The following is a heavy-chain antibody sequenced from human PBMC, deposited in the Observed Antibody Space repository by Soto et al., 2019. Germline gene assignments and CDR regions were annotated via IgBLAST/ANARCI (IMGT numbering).Heavy chain of an antibody. CDR3: ANLPEDYYDSSGYNYDLRAEYFQH. J-gene: IGHJ1*01. CDR1: GFTFSSYA. V-gene: IGHV3-23*01. D-gene: IGHD3-22*01. Sequence: GGSLRLSCAASGFTFSSYAMSWVRQAPGKGLEWVSDISGSGGSTYYADSVKGRFTISRDNAKNTLYLQMNSLRAEDTAVYYCANLPEDYYDSSGYNYDLRAEYFQHWG. CDR2: ISGSGGST.